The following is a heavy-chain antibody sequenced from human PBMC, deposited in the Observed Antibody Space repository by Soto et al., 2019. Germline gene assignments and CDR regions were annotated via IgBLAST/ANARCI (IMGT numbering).Heavy chain of an antibody. Sequence: GGSLRLSCAASGFTFSSYSRNWVRQAPGKGLEWVSSISSSASHINYADSVKGRFTISRDNAKKSLYLQMNSLRAEDTAVYYCARGYTGYCSGGTCYWFDPWGQGTLVTVSS. CDR3: ARGYTGYCSGGTCYWFDP. CDR2: ISSSASHI. J-gene: IGHJ5*02. CDR1: GFTFSSYS. D-gene: IGHD2-15*01. V-gene: IGHV3-21*01.